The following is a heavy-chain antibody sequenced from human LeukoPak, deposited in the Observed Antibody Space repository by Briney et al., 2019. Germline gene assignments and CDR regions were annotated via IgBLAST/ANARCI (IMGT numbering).Heavy chain of an antibody. D-gene: IGHD5-24*01. J-gene: IGHJ4*02. CDR2: IWYDGSNK. CDR3: ARDSSSRRDGYPTSFDY. Sequence: GGSLRLSCAASGFTFSSYGMHWVRQAPGKGLEWVAVIWYDGSNKYYADSVKGRFTISRDNSKNTLYLQMNSLRAEDTAVYYCARDSSSRRDGYPTSFDYWGQGTLVTVSS. V-gene: IGHV3-33*01. CDR1: GFTFSSYG.